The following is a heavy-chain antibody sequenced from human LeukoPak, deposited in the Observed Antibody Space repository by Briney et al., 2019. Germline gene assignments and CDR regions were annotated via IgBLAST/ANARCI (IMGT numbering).Heavy chain of an antibody. V-gene: IGHV3-23*01. D-gene: IGHD3-10*01. CDR3: AKEFLRGTRKSFNWFDP. J-gene: IGHJ5*02. Sequence: PGGSLRLSCAASGFTFSSYAMSWVRQAPGKGLEWVSAISGSGGSTYYADSVKGRFTISRDNSKNTLYLQMNSLRAEDTAVYYCAKEFLRGTRKSFNWFDPWGQGTLVTVSS. CDR1: GFTFSSYA. CDR2: ISGSGGST.